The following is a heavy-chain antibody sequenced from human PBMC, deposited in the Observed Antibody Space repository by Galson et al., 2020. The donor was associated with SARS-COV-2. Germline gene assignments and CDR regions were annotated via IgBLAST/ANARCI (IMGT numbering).Heavy chain of an antibody. CDR2: ISYDGSKK. J-gene: IGHJ6*02. Sequence: LTCATTGFPFSNYNMYWVRQAPGSGLEWVALISYDGSKKYYGDSVKGRLAISRDNSKDTLLLEMHSLRADDTAIYYCAKQSHHYGLPSYYGLDVWGQGTTVTVSS. CDR1: GFPFSNYN. V-gene: IGHV3-30*18. D-gene: IGHD3-10*01. CDR3: AKQSHHYGLPSYYGLDV.